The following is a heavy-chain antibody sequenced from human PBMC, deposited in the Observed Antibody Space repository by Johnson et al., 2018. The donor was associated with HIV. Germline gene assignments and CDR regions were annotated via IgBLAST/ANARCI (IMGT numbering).Heavy chain of an antibody. CDR1: GFTFSSYA. CDR3: ARYPIRDDAFDV. CDR2: IKQDGTES. D-gene: IGHD5-12*01. V-gene: IGHV3-7*01. Sequence: MQLVESGGGVVQPGRSLRLSCAASGFTFSSYAMHWVRQAPGKGLEWVANIKQDGTESYYVDSVKGRFTISRDNAKNSLYLQMNSLRVEDTAVYYCARYPIRDDAFDVWGQGTMVTVSS. J-gene: IGHJ3*01.